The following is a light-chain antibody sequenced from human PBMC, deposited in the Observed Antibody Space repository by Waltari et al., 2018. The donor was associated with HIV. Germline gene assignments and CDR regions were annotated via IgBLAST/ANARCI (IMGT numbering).Light chain of an antibody. CDR2: GKD. J-gene: IGLJ1*01. Sequence: SSDLTQDPAVSVALGQTVRITCHGDRLRRDFAKWYQQKPGQAPVVVMYGKDNRPSGIPDRFSGSSSGNTGSLTITGAQAEDEAVYYCDSRDTNDKHHVFGTGTKVTV. V-gene: IGLV3-19*01. CDR1: RLRRDF. CDR3: DSRDTNDKHHV.